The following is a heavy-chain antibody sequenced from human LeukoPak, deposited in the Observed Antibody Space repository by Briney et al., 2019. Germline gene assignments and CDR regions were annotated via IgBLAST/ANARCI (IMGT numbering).Heavy chain of an antibody. D-gene: IGHD3-16*02. Sequence: PSETLSLTCAVYGGSFSGYYWSWIRQPPGKGLEWIGEINHSGSTNYNPSLKSRVTISVDTSKNQFSLKLSSVTAADTAVCYCARGYGRYDYVWGSYRYSFDYWGQGTLVTVSS. CDR1: GGSFSGYY. CDR3: ARGYGRYDYVWGSYRYSFDY. CDR2: INHSGST. V-gene: IGHV4-34*01. J-gene: IGHJ4*02.